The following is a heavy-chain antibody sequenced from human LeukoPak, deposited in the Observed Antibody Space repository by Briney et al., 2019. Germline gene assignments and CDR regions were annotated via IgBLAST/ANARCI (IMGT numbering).Heavy chain of an antibody. CDR2: IYYSGRT. Sequence: SETLSLTCSVSGGSISSYYWSWIRQPPGRGLEWIGYIYYSGRTSYNPSLKSRVTISVDTSKNQFSLKLSSVTAADTAVYYCARRGRITIFGVVITEYYDWFDPWGQGTLVTVSS. V-gene: IGHV4-59*12. J-gene: IGHJ5*02. CDR1: GGSISSYY. D-gene: IGHD3-3*01. CDR3: ARRGRITIFGVVITEYYDWFDP.